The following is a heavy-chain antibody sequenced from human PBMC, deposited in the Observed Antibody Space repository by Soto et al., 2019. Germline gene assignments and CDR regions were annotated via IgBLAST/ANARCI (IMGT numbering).Heavy chain of an antibody. Sequence: SETLSLTCAVYGGSFSGHYWTWIRQPPGEGLEWIGEIDHSGNTNYNPSLESRITISLDTSNIHFSPKLTSLTAADTAVYFCARVGGYSYHLYGMDVWGHGTTVTVSS. J-gene: IGHJ6*02. CDR3: ARVGGYSYHLYGMDV. V-gene: IGHV4-34*01. D-gene: IGHD5-18*01. CDR1: GGSFSGHY. CDR2: IDHSGNT.